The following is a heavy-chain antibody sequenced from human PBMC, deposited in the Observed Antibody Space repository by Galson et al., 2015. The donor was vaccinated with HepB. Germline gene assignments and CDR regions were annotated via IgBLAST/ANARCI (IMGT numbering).Heavy chain of an antibody. D-gene: IGHD6-13*01. CDR2: ISGSGGST. CDR1: GFTFSTYA. CDR3: AKALIAAVGTWRYYYYGMDV. V-gene: IGHV3-23*01. Sequence: SLRLSCAASGFTFSTYAMNWVRQAPGKGLEWVSTISGSGGSTYYADSVKGRFTISRDNSKNTLYLQMNSLRAEDTAVYYCAKALIAAVGTWRYYYYGMDVWGQGTTVTVSS. J-gene: IGHJ6*02.